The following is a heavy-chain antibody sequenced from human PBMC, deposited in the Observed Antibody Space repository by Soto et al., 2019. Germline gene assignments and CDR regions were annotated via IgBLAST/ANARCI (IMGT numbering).Heavy chain of an antibody. CDR3: ARGYYDSSGIDY. CDR2: INPNSGGT. D-gene: IGHD3-22*01. J-gene: IGHJ4*02. CDR1: GYTFTGYY. V-gene: IGHV1-2*04. Sequence: ASVKVSCKASGYTFTGYYMHWVRQAPGQGLEWMGWINPNSGGTNYAQKFQGWVTMTRDTSISTAYMELSRLRSDDTAVYYCARGYYDSSGIDYWGQGTLVTVSS.